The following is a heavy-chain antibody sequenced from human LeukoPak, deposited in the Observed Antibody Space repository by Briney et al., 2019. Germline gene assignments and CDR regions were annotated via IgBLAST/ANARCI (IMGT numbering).Heavy chain of an antibody. CDR1: GFAFSSYS. V-gene: IGHV3-21*01. J-gene: IGHJ4*02. D-gene: IGHD1-26*01. CDR2: ISSGSSFK. CDR3: AKREQATYYFDY. Sequence: GGSLRLSCAASGFAFSSYSMNWVRQAPGKGLEWVSSISSGSSFKYYADSVKGRFTISRDNAKNSLYLQMNSLRAEDTAVYYCAKREQATYYFDYWGQGTLVTVSS.